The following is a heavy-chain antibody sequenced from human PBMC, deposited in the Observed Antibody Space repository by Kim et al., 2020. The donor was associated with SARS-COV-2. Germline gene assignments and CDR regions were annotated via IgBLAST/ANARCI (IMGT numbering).Heavy chain of an antibody. CDR2: I. V-gene: IGHV3-9*01. Sequence: IGYGDSVEGRFIISRDKANNSLYLQMNSLRPEDTAFYYCVKDVLAGGADVWGQGTAVIVSS. J-gene: IGHJ6*02. D-gene: IGHD3-3*02. CDR3: VKDVLAGGADV.